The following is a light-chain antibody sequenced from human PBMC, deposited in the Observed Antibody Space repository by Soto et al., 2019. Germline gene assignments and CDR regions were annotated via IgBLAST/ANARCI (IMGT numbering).Light chain of an antibody. Sequence: DIQMTQSPSSLSAAVGERLTITCLASQSITRYINLYQQKVGNAPKLLISTTSSLESGVPLRFSGSGFGTDFTLTINSIQPEDFATYYCQQTYSIPQMFGQGTKVDVK. CDR2: TTS. CDR3: QQTYSIPQM. V-gene: IGKV1-39*01. CDR1: QSITRY. J-gene: IGKJ1*01.